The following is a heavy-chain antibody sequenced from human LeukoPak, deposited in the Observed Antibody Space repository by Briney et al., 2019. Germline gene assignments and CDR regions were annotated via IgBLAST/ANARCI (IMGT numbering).Heavy chain of an antibody. CDR3: VGDSSGWFDY. D-gene: IGHD6-19*01. CDR2: IYYSGST. Sequence: PETLSLTCTVSGGSISSYYWSWIRQPPGKGLEWIGYIYYSGSTNYNPSLKSRVTISVDTSKNQFSLKLSSVTAADTAVYYCVGDSSGWFDYWGQGTLVTVSS. J-gene: IGHJ4*02. CDR1: GGSISSYY. V-gene: IGHV4-59*01.